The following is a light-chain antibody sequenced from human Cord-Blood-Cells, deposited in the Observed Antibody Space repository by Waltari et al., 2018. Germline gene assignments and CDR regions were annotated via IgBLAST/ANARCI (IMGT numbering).Light chain of an antibody. CDR3: CSYAGSSTLV. V-gene: IGLV2-23*01. CDR1: RSDVGSYNL. J-gene: IGLJ2*01. Sequence: QSALTQPASVSGSPGQSITISCTGPRSDVGSYNLTSWYQQHPGKAPKLMIYEGSKRPSGVSNRFSGSKSGNTASLTISGLQAEDEADYYCCSYAGSSTLVFGGGTKLTVL. CDR2: EGS.